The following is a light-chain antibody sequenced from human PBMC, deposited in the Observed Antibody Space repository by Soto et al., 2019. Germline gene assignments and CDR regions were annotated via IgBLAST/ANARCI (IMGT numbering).Light chain of an antibody. V-gene: IGKV3-15*01. Sequence: EIVMTQSPATLSVSPGERATLSCRASQSVSNKLAWYQQKPGQAPRLLIYDASTRATGIPARFSGSGSGTEFTLTINSLQSEDFAVYYCQQYNKWPPKTFGQGTK. J-gene: IGKJ1*01. CDR1: QSVSNK. CDR2: DAS. CDR3: QQYNKWPPKT.